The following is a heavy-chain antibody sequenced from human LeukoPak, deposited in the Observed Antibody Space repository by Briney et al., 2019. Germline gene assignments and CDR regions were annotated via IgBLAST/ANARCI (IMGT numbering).Heavy chain of an antibody. V-gene: IGHV3-23*01. D-gene: IGHD6-13*01. CDR1: GFTSSSYA. CDR3: AKAAAAPGFDF. J-gene: IGHJ4*02. CDR2: VSGSGDRM. Sequence: GGSLRLSCAASGFTSSSYALNWGRQAPGRELEGVAAVSGSGDRMYHADSVKGRFTISRDNSKNTIYLQMNSLRAEDTALYYCAKAAAAPGFDFWGQGTLVTVSS.